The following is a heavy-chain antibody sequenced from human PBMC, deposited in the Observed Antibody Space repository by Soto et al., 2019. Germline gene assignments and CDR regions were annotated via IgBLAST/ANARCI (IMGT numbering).Heavy chain of an antibody. CDR1: GFTFSNYN. D-gene: IGHD2-2*01. Sequence: GGSLRLSCVASGFTFSNYNMNWVRQAPGKGLEWVSHISTTKTIYYADSVKGRFTVSRDNAENSLYLQMNSLRAEDTAVYYCTTSLYCSTDGCSTPWGQGTRVTVSS. J-gene: IGHJ4*02. CDR2: ISTTKTI. CDR3: TTSLYCSTDGCSTP. V-gene: IGHV3-48*01.